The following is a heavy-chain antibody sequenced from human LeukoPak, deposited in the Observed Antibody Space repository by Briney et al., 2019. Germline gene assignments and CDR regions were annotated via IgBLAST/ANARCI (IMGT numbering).Heavy chain of an antibody. J-gene: IGHJ3*02. CDR2: ISSNGGST. Sequence: GGSLRLSCSASGFTFSSYAMHWVRQAPGKGLEYVSAISSNGGSTYYADSVKGRFTISRDNSKNTLYLQMGSLRAEDTAVYYCGNLPCRVGCDACDIWGQGTMVTVSS. D-gene: IGHD6-19*01. CDR3: GNLPCRVGCDACDI. CDR1: GFTFSSYA. V-gene: IGHV3-64D*06.